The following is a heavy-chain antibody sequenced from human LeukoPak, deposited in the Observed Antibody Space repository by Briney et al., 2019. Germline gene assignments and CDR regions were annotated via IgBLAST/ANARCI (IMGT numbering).Heavy chain of an antibody. CDR3: ARHYDSSGYSLTAFDY. V-gene: IGHV4-34*01. CDR1: GGSFSGYY. Sequence: TSETLSLTCAVYGGSFSGYYWSWIRQPPGKGLEWIGEINHSGSTNYNPSLKSRVTISVDTSKNQFSLKLSSVTAEDTAAYYCARHYDSSGYSLTAFDYWGQGTLVTVSS. CDR2: INHSGST. D-gene: IGHD3-22*01. J-gene: IGHJ4*02.